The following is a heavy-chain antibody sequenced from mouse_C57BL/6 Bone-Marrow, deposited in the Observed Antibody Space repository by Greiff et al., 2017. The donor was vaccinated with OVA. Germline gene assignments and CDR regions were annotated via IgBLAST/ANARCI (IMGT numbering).Heavy chain of an antibody. D-gene: IGHD2-2*01. CDR1: GYTFTDYE. J-gene: IGHJ4*01. V-gene: IGHV1-15*01. CDR3: TRSGYGYDDYYAMDY. CDR2: IDPETGGT. Sequence: VQLQESGAELVRPGASVTLSCKASGYTFTDYEMHWVKQTPVHGLEWIGAIDPETGGTAYNQKFKGKAILTADKSSSTAYMELRSLTSEDSAVYYCTRSGYGYDDYYAMDYWGQGTSVTVSS.